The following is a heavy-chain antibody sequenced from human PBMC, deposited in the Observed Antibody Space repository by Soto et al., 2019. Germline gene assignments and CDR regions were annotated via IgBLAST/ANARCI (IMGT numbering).Heavy chain of an antibody. V-gene: IGHV1-3*01. D-gene: IGHD6-19*01. J-gene: IGHJ2*01. CDR2: INGGNGHT. CDR1: GYTFINYG. CDR3: ARSGYSSGWYHWYFDF. Sequence: ASVKVSFKASGYTFINYGMHWARQAPGQRLEWMGWINGGNGHTKYSHKFQVRVTITRDTSASTVYMELSSLRSEDTAVYYCARSGYSSGWYHWYFDFWGRGPLVTVSS.